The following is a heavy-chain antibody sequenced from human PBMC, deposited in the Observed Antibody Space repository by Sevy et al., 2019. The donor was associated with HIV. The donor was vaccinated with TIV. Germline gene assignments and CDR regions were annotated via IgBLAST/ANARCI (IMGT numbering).Heavy chain of an antibody. CDR2: IKQDGSEK. CDR3: ARDIVVVTAGYFQH. D-gene: IGHD2-21*02. Sequence: GGFLRLSCAASGFTFSSYWMSWVRQAPGKGLEWVANIKQDGSEKYYVDSVKGRFTISRDNAKNSLYLQMNSLRAEDTAVYYCARDIVVVTAGYFQHWGQGTLVTVSS. J-gene: IGHJ1*01. V-gene: IGHV3-7*01. CDR1: GFTFSSYW.